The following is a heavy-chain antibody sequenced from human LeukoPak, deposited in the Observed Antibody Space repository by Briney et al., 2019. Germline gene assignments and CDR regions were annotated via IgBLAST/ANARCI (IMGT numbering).Heavy chain of an antibody. J-gene: IGHJ4*02. D-gene: IGHD4-17*01. V-gene: IGHV3-11*01. CDR1: GYTFSEYY. CDR3: AKDRGGMTTVTKDY. CDR2: ISSSGSTI. Sequence: GGSLRLSCAVSGYTFSEYYVRWMRDAREKGLEWFSYISSSGSTIYYADSVKGRFTISRDNAKNSLYLQMNSLRAEDTAVYYCAKDRGGMTTVTKDYWGQGTLVTVST.